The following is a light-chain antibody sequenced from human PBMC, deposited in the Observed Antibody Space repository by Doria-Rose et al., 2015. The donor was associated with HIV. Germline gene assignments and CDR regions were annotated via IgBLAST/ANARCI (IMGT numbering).Light chain of an antibody. CDR3: QQYGRSVT. J-gene: IGKJ4*01. CDR2: GTS. Sequence: LSPGERATLSCRASQSVTSSYLGWYQQKPGQAPRLLIYGTSNRATGIPHRFSGSGSGTDFTLTITRLEPEDVAVYYCQQYGRSVTFGGGTRVEIK. V-gene: IGKV3-20*01. CDR1: QSVTSSY.